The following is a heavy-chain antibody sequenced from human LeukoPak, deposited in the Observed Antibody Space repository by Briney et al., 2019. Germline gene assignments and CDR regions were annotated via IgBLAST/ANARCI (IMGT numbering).Heavy chain of an antibody. J-gene: IGHJ4*02. CDR2: ISSNGGIT. Sequence: GGSLRLSCSASGFXFSNYPIHWVRQPPGKGQEYVSYISSNGGITYYADSVKGRYTVSRDNSKYMLYLQVDTLRAEDTAVYYCVKDKYPVVVAATLDYWGQGILVTVSS. CDR1: GFXFSNYP. V-gene: IGHV3-64D*09. D-gene: IGHD2-15*01. CDR3: VKDKYPVVVAATLDY.